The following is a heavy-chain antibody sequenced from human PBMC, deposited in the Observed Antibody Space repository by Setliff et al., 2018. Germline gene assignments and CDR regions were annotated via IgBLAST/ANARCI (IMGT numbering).Heavy chain of an antibody. Sequence: GGSLRLSCAASGFTFSNYYMHWVRQAPGKGLEHVSFISITSRHYTNYADSVKGRFTISRDNAKTSLYLQMNGLRAEDTGVYYCARALYGYSYGYDFWGQGTPVTVSS. CDR1: GFTFSNYY. J-gene: IGHJ4*02. CDR2: ISITSRH. V-gene: IGHV3-11*06. CDR3: ARALYGYSYGYDF. D-gene: IGHD5-18*01.